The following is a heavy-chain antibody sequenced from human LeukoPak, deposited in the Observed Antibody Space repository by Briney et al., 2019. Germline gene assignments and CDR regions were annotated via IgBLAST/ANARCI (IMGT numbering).Heavy chain of an antibody. J-gene: IGHJ1*01. V-gene: IGHV3-23*01. CDR1: GFTFSSYA. CDR2: ISGSGGST. Sequence: PGGSLRLSCAASGFTFSSYAMSWVRQAPGKGLEWVSVISGSGGSTHYADSVKGRFTISRDYSKNTLDLQMNSLRAEDTAVYYCATHPGVAVADPPYLQRWGQGTLVTVSS. D-gene: IGHD6-19*01. CDR3: ATHPGVAVADPPYLQR.